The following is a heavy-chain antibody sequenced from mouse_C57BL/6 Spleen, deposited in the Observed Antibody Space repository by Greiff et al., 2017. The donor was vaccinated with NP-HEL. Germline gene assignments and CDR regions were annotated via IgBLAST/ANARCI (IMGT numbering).Heavy chain of an antibody. D-gene: IGHD2-4*01. V-gene: IGHV1-19*01. Sequence: EVQLQQSGPVLVKPGASVKMSCKASGYTFTDYYMNWVKQSHGKSLEWIGVINPYNGGTSYNQKFKGKATLTVDKSSSPAYMELNSLTSEDSAVYYCARSDDYVGYYFDYWGQGTTLTVSS. CDR2: INPYNGGT. CDR1: GYTFTDYY. J-gene: IGHJ2*01. CDR3: ARSDDYVGYYFDY.